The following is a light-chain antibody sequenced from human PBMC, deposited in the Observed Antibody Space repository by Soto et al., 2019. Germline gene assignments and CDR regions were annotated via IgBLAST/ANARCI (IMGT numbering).Light chain of an antibody. J-gene: IGKJ1*01. Sequence: DIQMTQSPSSLSASVGDRVTITCRASQSIGSDLNWYQQNPGKAPKLLIYAASSLQSGVPSRFRCSGSGTDFTLTISSLQPEDFATYYCQQSYSTPRTFGQGTKVEIK. CDR2: AAS. CDR1: QSIGSD. V-gene: IGKV1-39*01. CDR3: QQSYSTPRT.